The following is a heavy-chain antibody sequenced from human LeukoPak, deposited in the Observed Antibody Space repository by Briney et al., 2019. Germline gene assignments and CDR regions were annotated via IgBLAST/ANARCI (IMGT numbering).Heavy chain of an antibody. J-gene: IGHJ1*01. CDR3: AREATVNSYFQH. Sequence: ASVKVSFKASGYTFTGYYMHWVRQAPGQGLEWMGWINPNSGGTNYAQKFQGRVTMTRDTSISTAYMELSRLRSDDTAVYYCAREATVNSYFQHWGQGTLVTVSS. CDR1: GYTFTGYY. D-gene: IGHD4-17*01. V-gene: IGHV1-2*02. CDR2: INPNSGGT.